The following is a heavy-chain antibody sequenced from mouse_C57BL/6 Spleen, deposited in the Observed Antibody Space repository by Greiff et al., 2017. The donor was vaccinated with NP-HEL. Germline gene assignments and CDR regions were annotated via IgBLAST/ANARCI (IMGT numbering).Heavy chain of an antibody. Sequence: EVKLMESGPGLVKPSQSLSLTCSVTGYSITSGYYWNWIRQFPGNKLEWMGYISYDGSNNYNPSLKNRISITRDTSKNQFFLKLNSVTTEDTATYYCARDWDEEAFDYWGQGTTLTVSS. V-gene: IGHV3-6*01. CDR3: ARDWDEEAFDY. J-gene: IGHJ2*01. CDR2: ISYDGSN. D-gene: IGHD4-1*01. CDR1: GYSITSGYY.